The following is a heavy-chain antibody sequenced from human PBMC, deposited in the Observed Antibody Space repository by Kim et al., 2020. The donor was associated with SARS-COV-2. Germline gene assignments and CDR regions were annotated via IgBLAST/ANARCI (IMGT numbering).Heavy chain of an antibody. J-gene: IGHJ6*02. V-gene: IGHV4-39*01. Sequence: SRVTISVDTSKNQFSLKLSSVTAADTAVYYCARLRWIAARWGHYYDGMDVWGQGTTVTVSS. D-gene: IGHD6-6*01. CDR3: ARLRWIAARWGHYYDGMDV.